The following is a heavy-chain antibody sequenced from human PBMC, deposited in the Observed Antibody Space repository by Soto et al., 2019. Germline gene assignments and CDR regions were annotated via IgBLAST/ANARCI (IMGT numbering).Heavy chain of an antibody. CDR1: GFTFSSYA. CDR3: FAYCGGGCYSRYYGIDV. CDR2: ISGSGGST. J-gene: IGHJ6*02. Sequence: EVQLLESGGGLVQPGGSLRLSCAASGFTFSSYAMSWVRQAPGKGLEWVSAISGSGGSTYYADSVKGRFTISRDNSKNTLYLQMNSLSAEDTAVYYCFAYCGGGCYSRYYGIDVWGQGTTVTGSS. D-gene: IGHD2-21*02. V-gene: IGHV3-23*01.